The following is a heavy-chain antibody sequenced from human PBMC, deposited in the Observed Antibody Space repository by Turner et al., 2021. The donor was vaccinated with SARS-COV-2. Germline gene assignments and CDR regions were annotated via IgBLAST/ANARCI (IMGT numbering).Heavy chain of an antibody. D-gene: IGHD5-12*01. CDR3: ARDPGYSGYDYWQNTEFFDY. Sequence: EVQEVESGGGLVKPGGSLILSCAASGFTLGSYSMNWARQGPWKGLEWLSSMSSCSSYISYADSVKGRFTISRDNAKNSLYLQMNSLRAEDTAVYYCARDPGYSGYDYWQNTEFFDYWGQGTLVTVSS. V-gene: IGHV3-21*01. J-gene: IGHJ4*02. CDR2: MSSCSSYI. CDR1: GFTLGSYS.